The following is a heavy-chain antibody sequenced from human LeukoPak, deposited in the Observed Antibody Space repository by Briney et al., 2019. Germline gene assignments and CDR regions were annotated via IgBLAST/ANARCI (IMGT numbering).Heavy chain of an antibody. V-gene: IGHV3-11*01. CDR3: ARDVGSSWLYYFDY. CDR2: ICSVGSAL. D-gene: IGHD6-13*01. Sequence: GGALRVSCAASGFTFSEYYMSLIRQAPGKRLGWVSYICSVGSALYYADSVKGRFTISTDNAKTSLYLQMNSLRAEDTAVYYCARDVGSSWLYYFDYWGQGTLVTVSS. J-gene: IGHJ4*02. CDR1: GFTFSEYY.